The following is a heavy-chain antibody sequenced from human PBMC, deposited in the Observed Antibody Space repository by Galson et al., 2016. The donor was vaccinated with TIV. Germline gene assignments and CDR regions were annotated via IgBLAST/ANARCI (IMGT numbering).Heavy chain of an antibody. CDR2: INPSGGST. J-gene: IGHJ6*02. CDR1: GYTFTSYY. V-gene: IGHV1-46*03. D-gene: IGHD5-18*01. CDR3: AGWIQPELGMDV. Sequence: SVKVSCKASGYTFTSYYMHWVRQAPGQGLEWMGIINPSGGSTSYAQKFQGRVTMTRDTSTSTVYMELSSLRSEDTAVYSCAGWIQPELGMDVWGQGTTVTVSS.